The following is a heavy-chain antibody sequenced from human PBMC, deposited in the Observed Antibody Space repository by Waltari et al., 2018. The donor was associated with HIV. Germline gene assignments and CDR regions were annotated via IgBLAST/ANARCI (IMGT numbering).Heavy chain of an antibody. CDR2: IKSESHGWTT. CDR1: GFTFKIAW. Sequence: EVQLVESGGGLVKPGGSLTLSCAASGFTFKIAWMSWVRQAPGKGLEWVGRIKSESHGWTTDFAAPVKGRFTISRDDSKNTVSLQMNSLKTEDTAVYFCSTMGGFPSFDYWGQGTLVTVSS. D-gene: IGHD3-16*01. CDR3: STMGGFPSFDY. V-gene: IGHV3-15*01. J-gene: IGHJ4*02.